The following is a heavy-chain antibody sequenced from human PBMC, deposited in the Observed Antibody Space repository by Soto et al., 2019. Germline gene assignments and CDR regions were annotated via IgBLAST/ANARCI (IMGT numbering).Heavy chain of an antibody. Sequence: EVQLLESGGGLVQPGGSLRLSCAASGFTFSSYAMSWVRQAPGKGLEWVSAISGSGGSTYYADSVKGRFTISRDNSKNTLYLQMNSLRAEDTAVYYCAKSRTYDSSGYLRKYYFDYWGQGTLVTVSS. CDR1: GFTFSSYA. CDR2: ISGSGGST. CDR3: AKSRTYDSSGYLRKYYFDY. D-gene: IGHD3-22*01. V-gene: IGHV3-23*01. J-gene: IGHJ4*02.